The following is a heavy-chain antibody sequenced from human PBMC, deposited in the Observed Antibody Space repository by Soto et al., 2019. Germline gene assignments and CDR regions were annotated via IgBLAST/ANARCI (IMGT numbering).Heavy chain of an antibody. Sequence: SVKVSCKASGGTFSSYTISWVRQAPGQGLEWMGRIIPILGIANYAQKFQGRVTITADKSTSTAYMELSSLRSEDTAVYSCARDYLSSKPSLSYFDYWGQGALVTVSS. D-gene: IGHD4-4*01. V-gene: IGHV1-69*04. CDR3: ARDYLSSKPSLSYFDY. CDR1: GGTFSSYT. CDR2: IIPILGIA. J-gene: IGHJ4*02.